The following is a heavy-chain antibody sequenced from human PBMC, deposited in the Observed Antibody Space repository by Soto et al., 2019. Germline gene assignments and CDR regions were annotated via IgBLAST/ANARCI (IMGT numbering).Heavy chain of an antibody. J-gene: IGHJ4*02. V-gene: IGHV3-7*01. D-gene: IGHD5-12*01. CDR1: GFTFSGFW. Sequence: PGGSLRLSCAVSGFTFSGFWMTWVRQSPGKGLEWVANINHDGDTKYYVDSVKGRFTISRDNAKSSLYLQMNSLRTEDTAVYYSARGGYDFGYEDYWGQGTLVTVSS. CDR2: INHDGDTK. CDR3: ARGGYDFGYEDY.